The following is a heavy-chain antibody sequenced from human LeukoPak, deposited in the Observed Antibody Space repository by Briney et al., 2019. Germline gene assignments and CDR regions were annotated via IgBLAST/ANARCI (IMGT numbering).Heavy chain of an antibody. CDR3: ARGLVVVVAAIDAFDI. Sequence: SETLSLTCAVYGGSFSGSYWSWVRQPPGKGLEWIGEINHSGSTNYNPSLKSRVTISVDTSKNQFSLKLSSVTAAGTAVYYCARGLVVVVAAIDAFDIWGQGTMVTVSS. V-gene: IGHV4-34*01. CDR1: GGSFSGSY. CDR2: INHSGST. J-gene: IGHJ3*02. D-gene: IGHD2-15*01.